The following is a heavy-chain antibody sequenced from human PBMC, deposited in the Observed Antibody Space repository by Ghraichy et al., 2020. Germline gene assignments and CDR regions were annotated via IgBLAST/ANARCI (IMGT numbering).Heavy chain of an antibody. V-gene: IGHV3-21*01. CDR2: ISSSSSYI. CDR3: ARDMYDSSGSKDY. CDR1: GFTFSSYS. D-gene: IGHD3-22*01. Sequence: GSLRLSCAASGFTFSSYSMNWVRQAPGKGLEWVSSISSSSSYIYYADSVKGRFTISRDNAKNSLYLQMNSLRAEDTAVYYCARDMYDSSGSKDYWGQGTLVTVSS. J-gene: IGHJ4*02.